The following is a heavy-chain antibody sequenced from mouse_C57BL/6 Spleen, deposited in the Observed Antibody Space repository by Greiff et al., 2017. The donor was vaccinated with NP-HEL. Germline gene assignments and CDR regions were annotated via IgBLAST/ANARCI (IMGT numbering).Heavy chain of an antibody. CDR2: INPNNGGT. J-gene: IGHJ3*01. D-gene: IGHD2-3*01. Sequence: VQLKQSGPELVKPGASVKIPCKASGYTFTDYNMDWVKQSHGKSLEWIGDINPNNGGTIYNQKFKGKATLTVGKSSSTAYMELRSLTSEDTAVYYWSRGFYDGYYDWFAYWGQGTLVTVSA. CDR3: SRGFYDGYYDWFAY. CDR1: GYTFTDYN. V-gene: IGHV1-18*01.